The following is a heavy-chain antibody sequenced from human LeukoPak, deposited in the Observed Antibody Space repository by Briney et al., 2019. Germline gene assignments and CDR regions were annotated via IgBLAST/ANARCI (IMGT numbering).Heavy chain of an antibody. CDR2: INTNTGNP. V-gene: IGHV7-4-1*02. Sequence: GASVKVSCKASGYTFTSYAMNWVRQAPGQGLEWMGWINTNTGNPTYAQGFTGRFVFSLDTSVSTAYLQISSLKAEDTAVYYCARDVQFWNDYYDSSGYPYYFDYWGQGTLVTVSS. CDR1: GYTFTSYA. J-gene: IGHJ4*02. D-gene: IGHD3-22*01. CDR3: ARDVQFWNDYYDSSGYPYYFDY.